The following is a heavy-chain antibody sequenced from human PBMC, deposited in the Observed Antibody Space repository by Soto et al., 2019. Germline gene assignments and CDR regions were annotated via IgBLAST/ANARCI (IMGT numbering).Heavy chain of an antibody. D-gene: IGHD4-17*01. CDR1: GFTFSSYS. CDR2: ISSSIITI. J-gene: IGHJ6*02. CDR3: ASDIYGDPTRDYYYYGMDV. V-gene: IGHV3-48*02. Sequence: EVQLVESGGGLVQPGGSLRLSCAASGFTFSSYSMNWVRQAPGKGLEWVSYISSSIITIYYADSVKGRFTISRDNAKNPLYLQMNSLRDADTAVYYCASDIYGDPTRDYYYYGMDVWGQGTTVTVSS.